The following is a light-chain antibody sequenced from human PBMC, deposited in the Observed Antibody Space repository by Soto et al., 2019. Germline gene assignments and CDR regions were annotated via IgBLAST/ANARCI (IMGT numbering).Light chain of an antibody. CDR3: QQYNNWPLT. Sequence: EIVMTQSPATLSVSPGERATLSCRASQSVFSNLAWYQQKPGQAPRLLIYGASARATGISARVSGSGSGTEFTLSISSLQSEDFAVYYCQQYNNWPLTFGGGAKVEI. CDR1: QSVFSN. CDR2: GAS. V-gene: IGKV3-15*01. J-gene: IGKJ4*01.